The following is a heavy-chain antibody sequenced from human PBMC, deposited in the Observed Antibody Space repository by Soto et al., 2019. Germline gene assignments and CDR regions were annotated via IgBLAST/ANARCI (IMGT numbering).Heavy chain of an antibody. J-gene: IGHJ6*02. CDR2: ISGSGGST. CDR3: AKAGRFLEWLLSINYGMDV. CDR1: GFTFSSYA. D-gene: IGHD3-3*01. Sequence: GGSLRLSCAASGFTFSSYAMSWVRQAPGKGLEWVSAISGSGGSTYYADSVTGRFTISRDNSKNTLYLQMNSLRAEDTAVYYCAKAGRFLEWLLSINYGMDVWGQRTTVTVSS. V-gene: IGHV3-23*01.